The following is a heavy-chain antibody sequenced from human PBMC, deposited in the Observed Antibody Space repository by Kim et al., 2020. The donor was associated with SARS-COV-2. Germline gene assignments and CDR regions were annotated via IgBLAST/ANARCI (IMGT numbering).Heavy chain of an antibody. CDR2: ISWNSGSI. J-gene: IGHJ4*02. CDR1: GFTFGDYA. CDR3: AKERKKKGYYYGSGSYYNPIFDY. D-gene: IGHD3-10*01. Sequence: GGSLRLSCAASGFTFGDYAMHWVRQAPGKGLEWVSGISWNSGSIGYADSVKGRFTISRDNAKNSLYLQMNSLRAEDTALYYCAKERKKKGYYYGSGSYYNPIFDYWGQGTLVTVSS. V-gene: IGHV3-9*01.